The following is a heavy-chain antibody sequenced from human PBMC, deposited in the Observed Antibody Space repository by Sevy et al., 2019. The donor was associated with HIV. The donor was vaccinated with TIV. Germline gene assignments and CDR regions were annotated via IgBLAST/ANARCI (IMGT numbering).Heavy chain of an antibody. D-gene: IGHD1-1*01. CDR1: GFTFSDYG. Sequence: GGSLRLSCAASGFTFSDYGMTWVRQAPGKGLECVSSISNSGAGTYYADSVKGRFIISRDNYKNTVYLQMNSLRAEDTALYYCGKRRPTGMTDWFDSWGQGTLVTVSS. CDR2: ISNSGAGT. CDR3: GKRRPTGMTDWFDS. J-gene: IGHJ5*01. V-gene: IGHV3-23*01.